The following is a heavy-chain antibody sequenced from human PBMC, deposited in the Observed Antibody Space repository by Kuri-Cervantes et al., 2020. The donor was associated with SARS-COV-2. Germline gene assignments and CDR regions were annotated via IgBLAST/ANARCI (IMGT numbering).Heavy chain of an antibody. V-gene: IGHV1-3*02. CDR2: SNAGNGNT. CDR3: ARPPADYYYMDV. Sequence: ASVKVSCKASGYTFTSYAMHWVRQAPGQRLEWMGWSNAGNGNTKYSQEFQGRVTITRDTSISTAYMELSRLRSDDTAVYYCARPPADYYYMDVWGKGTTVTVSS. CDR1: GYTFTSYA. J-gene: IGHJ6*03.